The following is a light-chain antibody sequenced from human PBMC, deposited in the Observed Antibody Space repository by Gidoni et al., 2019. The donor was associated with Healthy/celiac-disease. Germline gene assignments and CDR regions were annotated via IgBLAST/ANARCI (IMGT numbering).Light chain of an antibody. CDR1: SSYVGGYNY. J-gene: IGLJ2*01. V-gene: IGLV2-14*03. CDR2: YVS. Sequence: QSALTQPASVSGSPGQSITISCTGTSSYVGGYNYVSWYQQHPGKAPKLMIYYVSNRPSGVSERFSCSKSGSTATLAISGLQAEDEADYYCSSYTSSSTQVVFGGGTKLTVL. CDR3: SSYTSSSTQVV.